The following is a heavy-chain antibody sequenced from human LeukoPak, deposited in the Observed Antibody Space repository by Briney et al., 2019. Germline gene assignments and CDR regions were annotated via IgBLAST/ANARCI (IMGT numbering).Heavy chain of an antibody. D-gene: IGHD2-8*01. V-gene: IGHV4-34*01. CDR1: GGSFSGYY. Sequence: KPSETLSLTCAVYGGSFSGYYWSWIRQPPGKGLEWIGEINHSGSTNYNPSLKSRVTMALDKSKNHLSLNLTSVTAADTAVYYCSRENGAFSPFGYWGQGTLVTVPS. CDR2: INHSGST. CDR3: SRENGAFSPFGY. J-gene: IGHJ4*02.